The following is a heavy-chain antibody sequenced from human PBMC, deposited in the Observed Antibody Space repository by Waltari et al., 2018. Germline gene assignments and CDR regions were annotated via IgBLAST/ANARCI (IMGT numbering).Heavy chain of an antibody. D-gene: IGHD3-9*01. CDR2: IYYSGST. CDR3: ARDSDDMFDY. V-gene: IGHV4-59*01. Sequence: QVQLQESGPGLVKPSETLSLTCTVSGGSISSYYWSWIRQPPGKGLEWIGYIYYSGSTNYNPSLKSRVTISVDTSKNQFSLKLSSVTAADTAVYYCARDSDDMFDYWGQGTLVTVSS. J-gene: IGHJ4*02. CDR1: GGSISSYY.